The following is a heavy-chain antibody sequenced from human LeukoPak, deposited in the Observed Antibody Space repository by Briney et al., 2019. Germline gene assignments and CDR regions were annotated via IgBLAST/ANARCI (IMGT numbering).Heavy chain of an antibody. Sequence: PSETLSLTCTVSGGSISRYYWSWIRQPPGKGLECVGYIYSSGSTNYNPSLKSRVTISVDRSKNQFSLKLSSVTAADTAVYYCARVGDGDLVDYWGQGTLVTVSS. J-gene: IGHJ4*02. CDR1: GGSISRYY. D-gene: IGHD4-17*01. CDR2: IYSSGST. V-gene: IGHV4-59*12. CDR3: ARVGDGDLVDY.